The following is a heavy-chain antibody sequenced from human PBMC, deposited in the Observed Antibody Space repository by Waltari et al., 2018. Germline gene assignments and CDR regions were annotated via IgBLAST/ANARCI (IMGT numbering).Heavy chain of an antibody. J-gene: IGHJ3*02. CDR1: GGSFSTYA. V-gene: IGHV1-69*05. CDR2: IIPRFGTA. Sequence: QVQLVQSGAELKKPGSSVKVSCKASGGSFSTYAITWVRQAPGKGLEWMGGIIPRFGTANYAQKIQERVTIITDESMTTAYMELSSLTSEDTAVYYCARGGLYGQQLLESAFEIWGQGTKVTVSS. CDR3: ARGGLYGQQLLESAFEI. D-gene: IGHD6-13*01.